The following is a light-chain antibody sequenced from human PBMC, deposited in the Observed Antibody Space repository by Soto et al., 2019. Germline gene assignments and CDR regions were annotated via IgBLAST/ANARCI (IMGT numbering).Light chain of an antibody. V-gene: IGKV3-20*01. CDR2: GAS. J-gene: IGKJ2*01. Sequence: EIVLTQSPGTLSLSPGERATLSCRASQSVSSSYLAWYQQKPGQAPRLLIYGASSRATGIPDRFSGSGSGTDFTLTISRLEPEDFAVYYCQRYGSSLYTFGQGTKLDI. CDR1: QSVSSSY. CDR3: QRYGSSLYT.